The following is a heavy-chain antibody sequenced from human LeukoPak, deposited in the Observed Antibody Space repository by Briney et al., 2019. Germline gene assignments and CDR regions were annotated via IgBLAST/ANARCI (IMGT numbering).Heavy chain of an antibody. CDR3: VRDYGSGKLF. J-gene: IGHJ4*02. V-gene: IGHV6-1*01. Sequence: SQTLSLTCAISGDSVSSNSAAWNWIRQSPSRGLEWLGRTYYRSKWYNDYAVSVKSRITINLDTSKNQFSLHLDSVTPEDTAVYYCVRDYGSGKLFWGQGTLITVSS. CDR2: TYYRSKWYN. CDR1: GDSVSSNSAA. D-gene: IGHD3-10*01.